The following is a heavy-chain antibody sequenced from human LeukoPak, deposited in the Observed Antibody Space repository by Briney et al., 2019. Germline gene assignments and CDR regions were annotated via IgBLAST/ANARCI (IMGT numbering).Heavy chain of an antibody. CDR3: VKIGSYDTH. CDR1: GFTLSSYA. Sequence: GRSPSLSCAASGFTLSSYAMGWVRQAPGKGLEWVSAISGSGGSTYYADSVKGRFTISRDNSTNTPYLQIHSLRAADTAVYSCVKIGSYDTHWGQGTLLTVSS. J-gene: IGHJ4*02. CDR2: ISGSGGST. D-gene: IGHD1-26*01. V-gene: IGHV3-23*01.